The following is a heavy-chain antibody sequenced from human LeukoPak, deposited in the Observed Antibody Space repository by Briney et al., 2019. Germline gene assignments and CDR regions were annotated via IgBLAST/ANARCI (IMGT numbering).Heavy chain of an antibody. CDR1: GFTFSDYN. CDR2: ISRSGSTK. V-gene: IGHV3-11*01. Sequence: GGSLRLSCAASGFTFSDYNMRWIRQAPGKGLEWVSSISRSGSTKYYADSVKGRFTISRDNAKNSLFLQMNSLRAEDTAVYYCARDGGTYYYGSGSYCPDCWFDPWGQGTLVTVSS. J-gene: IGHJ5*02. D-gene: IGHD3-10*01. CDR3: ARDGGTYYYGSGSYCPDCWFDP.